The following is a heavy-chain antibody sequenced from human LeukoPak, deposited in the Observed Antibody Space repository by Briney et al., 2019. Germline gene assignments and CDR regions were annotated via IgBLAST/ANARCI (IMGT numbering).Heavy chain of an antibody. D-gene: IGHD6-19*01. CDR1: GGSFSGYY. V-gene: IGHV4-34*01. CDR3: ARGSPRYSSGWYNYFDY. J-gene: IGHJ4*02. CDR2: INHSGST. Sequence: SETLSVTCAVYGGSFSGYYWSWIRQPPGKGLEWIGEINHSGSTNYNPSLKSRVTISVDTSKNQFSLKLSSVTAADTAVYYCARGSPRYSSGWYNYFDYWGQGTLVTVSS.